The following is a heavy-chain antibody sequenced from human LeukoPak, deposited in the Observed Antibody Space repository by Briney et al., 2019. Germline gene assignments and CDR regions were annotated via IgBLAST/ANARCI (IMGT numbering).Heavy chain of an antibody. J-gene: IGHJ3*02. D-gene: IGHD5-12*01. CDR3: ASRHSGYDPIDAFDM. CDR2: IYYSGIT. CDR1: GGSITSSNYY. Sequence: PSETLSLTCTVSGGSITSSNYYWGWIRQPPGKGLEWIGRIYYSGITYYNSSLKSRVAMSVDTSKNQFSLKLTSVTAAETAVYYCASRHSGYDPIDAFDMWGQGTMVTVPS. V-gene: IGHV4-39*01.